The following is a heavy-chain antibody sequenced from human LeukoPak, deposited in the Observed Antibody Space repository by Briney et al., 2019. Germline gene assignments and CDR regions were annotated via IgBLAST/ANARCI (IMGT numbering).Heavy chain of an antibody. Sequence: SETLSLTCAVSGGSISGYYWSWIRQPPGKGLEWIGYVYDSGSTNYNPSLKSRVTISVDTSKNQFSLKLSSVTAADTAVYYCARPADRTTGDAFDIWGQGTMVTVSS. V-gene: IGHV4-59*01. CDR3: ARPADRTTGDAFDI. CDR2: VYDSGST. D-gene: IGHD2/OR15-2a*01. J-gene: IGHJ3*02. CDR1: GGSISGYY.